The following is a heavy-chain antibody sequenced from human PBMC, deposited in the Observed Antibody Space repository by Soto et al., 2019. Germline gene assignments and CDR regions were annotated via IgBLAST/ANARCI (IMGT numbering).Heavy chain of an antibody. CDR1: GGSISSYY. D-gene: IGHD1-26*01. V-gene: IGHV4-59*01. Sequence: PSETLSLTCTVSGGSISSYYWSWIRQPPGKGLEWIGYIYYSGSTNYNPSLKSRVTISVDTSKNQFSLKLSSVTAADTAVYYCARSAQGSGNVYYYYYGMDVWGQGTTVTVSS. CDR2: IYYSGST. CDR3: ARSAQGSGNVYYYYYGMDV. J-gene: IGHJ6*02.